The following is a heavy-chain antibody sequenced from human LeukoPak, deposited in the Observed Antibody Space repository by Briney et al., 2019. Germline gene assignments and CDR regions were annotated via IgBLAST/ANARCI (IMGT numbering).Heavy chain of an antibody. CDR2: ISASGTTI. V-gene: IGHV3-48*02. J-gene: IGHJ6*02. CDR3: ARVFKYYYGSGTQFHYYYGMDV. Sequence: GGSLRLSCAASGFTFRSYSVNWVRQAPGKGLEWVSYISASGTTIYYADSVKGRFTFSRDNAKNSLDLQMSSLRDEDTAVYFCARVFKYYYGSGTQFHYYYGMDVWGQGTTVTVSS. CDR1: GFTFRSYS. D-gene: IGHD3-10*01.